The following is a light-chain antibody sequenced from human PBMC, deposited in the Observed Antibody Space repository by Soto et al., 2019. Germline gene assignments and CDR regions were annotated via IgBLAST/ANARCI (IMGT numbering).Light chain of an antibody. J-gene: IGLJ2*01. CDR1: SSDVGSYNY. V-gene: IGLV2-11*01. CDR3: CSYSGSASLL. CDR2: DVS. Sequence: QSVLTQPRSVSGSPGESVTISCSGTSSDVGSYNYVSWYQQYPGKAPKVMIYDVSERSSEVPVRFSGSKSGNTASLTISGLQAEDEAEYFCCSYSGSASLLFGGGTKVTVL.